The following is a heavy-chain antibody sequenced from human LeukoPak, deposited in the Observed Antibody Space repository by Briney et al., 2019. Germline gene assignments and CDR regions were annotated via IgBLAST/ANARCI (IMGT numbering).Heavy chain of an antibody. D-gene: IGHD3-9*01. Sequence: GGSLRLSCVASGLSVSSNYMSWVRQAPGKGLEWVSVIYRDGSSYYAESVKGRFTISRDNSKNTLYIQMNSLRAEDTAVYYCARSFYDILIGYYQYLDYWGQGTLVTVSS. J-gene: IGHJ4*02. CDR1: GLSVSSNY. V-gene: IGHV3-66*01. CDR3: ARSFYDILIGYYQYLDY. CDR2: IYRDGSS.